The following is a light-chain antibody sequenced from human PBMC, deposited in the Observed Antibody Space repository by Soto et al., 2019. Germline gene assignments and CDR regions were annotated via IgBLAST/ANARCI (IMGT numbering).Light chain of an antibody. V-gene: IGKV3-11*01. Sequence: EIVLTQSPATLSLSPGERATLSCRASQSVSSYLAWYQQKPGQAPRLLIYDASTRATGIPARFSGSGSGTDFTLPISSLAPDDFAVYYFQQRSKWPWTFGQETKV. CDR1: QSVSSY. CDR2: DAS. J-gene: IGKJ1*01. CDR3: QQRSKWPWT.